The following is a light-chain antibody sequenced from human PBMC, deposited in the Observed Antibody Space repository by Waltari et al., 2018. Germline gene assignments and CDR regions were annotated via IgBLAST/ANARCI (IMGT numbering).Light chain of an antibody. CDR3: CSYVHTYNYI. J-gene: IGLJ2*01. V-gene: IGLV2-11*01. Sequence: QAVLTQPRSVSGSPGQSVTISCTGTTRDIGGYDYVSWYQQHPDTAPKLMIYDVTQRPSGFSDRFSGSKSGNTASLTISGLQPEDEADYYCCSYVHTYNYIFGGGTRLTVL. CDR2: DVT. CDR1: TRDIGGYDY.